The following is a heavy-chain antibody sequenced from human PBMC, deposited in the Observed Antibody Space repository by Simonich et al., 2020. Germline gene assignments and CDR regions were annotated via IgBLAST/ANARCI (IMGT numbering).Heavy chain of an antibody. CDR2: IYYSGST. CDR1: GGSISSYY. CDR3: AREDSDAFDI. V-gene: IGHV4-59*01. Sequence: GPGLVKPSETLSLTCTVSGGSISSYYWSWIRQPPGKGLEWIGYIYYSGSTNYNPSLMSRVTISVDTSKNQFSLKLSSVTAADTAVYYCAREDSDAFDIWGQGTMVTVSS. J-gene: IGHJ3*02.